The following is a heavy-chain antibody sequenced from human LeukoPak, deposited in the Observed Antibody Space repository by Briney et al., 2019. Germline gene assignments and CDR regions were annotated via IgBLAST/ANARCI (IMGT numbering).Heavy chain of an antibody. J-gene: IGHJ4*02. CDR2: IYYDGST. V-gene: IGHV4-39*02. CDR3: ASSVWWPYYFDY. D-gene: IGHD4/OR15-4a*01. Sequence: SETLSLTCTVSGGSIRGNGYYWGWIRQAPGKGLEWIGSIYYDGSTYYNPSLKSRVTVSVDTPKNYFSLKLSSVTAADTAVYYCASSVWWPYYFDYWGQGTLVTVSS. CDR1: GGSIRGNGYY.